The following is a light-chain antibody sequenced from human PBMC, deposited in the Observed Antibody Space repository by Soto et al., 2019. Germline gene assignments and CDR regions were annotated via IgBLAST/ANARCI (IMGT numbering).Light chain of an antibody. J-gene: IGKJ5*01. CDR2: GGS. CDR1: QSVTNN. V-gene: IGKV3-15*01. CDR3: QQYDNWPPT. Sequence: EMMMTQSPTTLSVSPGESATLSCRASQSVTNNLAWYQQKPGQAPRLLIYGGSSRATGVPARFSGSGSGTEFTLTISSLQSEDFAVYYCQQYDNWPPTFGQGTRLEIK.